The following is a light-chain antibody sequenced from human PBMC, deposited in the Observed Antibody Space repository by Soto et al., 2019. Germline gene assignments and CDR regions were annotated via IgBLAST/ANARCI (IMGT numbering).Light chain of an antibody. Sequence: QSVLTQPASVSGTTGQSITISCTGTSSDIGSHNFVSWHQQHPGKAPKFIIYGVSNRPSGVSNRFSGSKSGNTASLTISGLQADDEADYYCSSYTSTYIWVFGGGTKLTVL. CDR3: SSYTSTYIWV. V-gene: IGLV2-14*01. J-gene: IGLJ3*02. CDR1: SSDIGSHNF. CDR2: GVS.